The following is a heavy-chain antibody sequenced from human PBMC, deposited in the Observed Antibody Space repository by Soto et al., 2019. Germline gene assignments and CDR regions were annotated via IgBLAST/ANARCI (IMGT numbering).Heavy chain of an antibody. CDR3: ARGEDAFFYYGLDV. J-gene: IGHJ6*02. CDR1: AGSITSSY. Sequence: SQTLSLTCIVSAGSITSSYWSWIRRPPGKGLEWIAYIYDTGISGYTPSTSYNPSLKSRVTMSVDTSKSQFSLKLTSVTAADTAVYYCARGEDAFFYYGLDVWGQGLPVTVSS. CDR2: IYDTGISGYTPST. V-gene: IGHV4-59*01.